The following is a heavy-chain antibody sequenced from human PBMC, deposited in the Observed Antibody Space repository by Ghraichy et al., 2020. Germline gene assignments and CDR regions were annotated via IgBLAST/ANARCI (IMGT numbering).Heavy chain of an antibody. Sequence: GESLNISCKTSGYTFSKYWLAWVRRTPGKGLEWMGIIYPDDSDTRYSPSLGGQVTISVDKSTSHAYLQWSSLKASDTAFYYCARLSGGARCDANSCPFQHWGQGTLVTVSS. CDR1: GYTFSKYW. J-gene: IGHJ1*01. D-gene: IGHD2/OR15-2a*01. V-gene: IGHV5-51*01. CDR3: ARLSGGARCDANSCPFQH. CDR2: IYPDDSDT.